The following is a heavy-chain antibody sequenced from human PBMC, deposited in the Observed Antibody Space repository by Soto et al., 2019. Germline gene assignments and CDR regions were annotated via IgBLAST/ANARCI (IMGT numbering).Heavy chain of an antibody. CDR2: IGGGGAT. CDR3: AREVVTTKWYFDN. V-gene: IGHV3-23*01. J-gene: IGHJ4*02. D-gene: IGHD1-1*01. CDR1: GFTFSTYV. Sequence: EVHLLDSGGGLVQPGGSLRLSCAASGFTFSTYVMSWVRQAPGKGLEWVSSIGGGGATFYADSVKGRFTISRDNSKNTVYLQMNSLRTEDTAVYYCAREVVTTKWYFDNWGQGIPVTVSS.